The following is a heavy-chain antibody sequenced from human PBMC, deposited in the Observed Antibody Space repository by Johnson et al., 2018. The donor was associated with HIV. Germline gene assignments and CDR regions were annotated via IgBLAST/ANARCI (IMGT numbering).Heavy chain of an antibody. CDR1: GFTFSSNY. J-gene: IGHJ3*02. D-gene: IGHD3-22*01. CDR2: IYSGGST. CDR3: ARGRGYYYDSGPDAFDI. V-gene: IGHV3-66*01. Sequence: VQLVESGGGVVQPGRSLRLSCAASGFTFSSNYMSWVRQAPGKGLEWVSIIYSGGSTYYADSVKGTFTISRDNSKNTLYFQMNSLRAEDTAVDYCARGRGYYYDSGPDAFDIWGQGTMVTVSS.